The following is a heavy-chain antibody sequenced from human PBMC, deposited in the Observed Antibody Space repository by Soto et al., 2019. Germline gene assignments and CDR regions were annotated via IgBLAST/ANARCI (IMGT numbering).Heavy chain of an antibody. CDR3: ATTRVGPCSSSICFSGIFDGMDV. V-gene: IGHV3-30-3*01. D-gene: IGHD2-2*01. CDR2: ISYDGTIT. J-gene: IGHJ6*01. Sequence: QVQLVESGGGVVQPGRSLRLSCAASGFTISNYGMHWVRQAPGKGLEWVTVISYDGTITYYADSVKGRFTISRDNSKNTLYLQMNSLRTKDTAVYYCATTRVGPCSSSICFSGIFDGMDVW. CDR1: GFTISNYG.